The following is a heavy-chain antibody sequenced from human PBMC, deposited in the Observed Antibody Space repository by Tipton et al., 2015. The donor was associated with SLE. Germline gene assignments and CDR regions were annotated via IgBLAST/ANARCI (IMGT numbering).Heavy chain of an antibody. J-gene: IGHJ6*02. CDR2: ISYDGSNK. V-gene: IGHV3-30*04. CDR3: ARVLGGLYGMDV. Sequence: SLRLSCAASGFTFTTYDMHWVRQAPGKGLEWVAVISYDGSNKYYADSVKGRFTISRDNSKNTLYLQVNSLRAEDTAVYYCARVLGGLYGMDVWGQGTTVTVSS. CDR1: GFTFTTYD.